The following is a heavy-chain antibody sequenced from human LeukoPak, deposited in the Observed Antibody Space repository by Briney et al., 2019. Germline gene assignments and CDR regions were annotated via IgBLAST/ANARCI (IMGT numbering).Heavy chain of an antibody. D-gene: IGHD3-22*01. V-gene: IGHV3-74*01. CDR1: GFTFSNYW. Sequence: GGSLRLSCAASGFTFSNYWMHWVRHAPGKGLMWVSRIQSDGSSTDYADSVKGRFTISRDNAKNTLYLQMHSLRAEDTAVYYCARGYYYDSSGYDPFGDYWGQGTLVTVSS. CDR2: IQSDGSST. CDR3: ARGYYYDSSGYDPFGDY. J-gene: IGHJ4*02.